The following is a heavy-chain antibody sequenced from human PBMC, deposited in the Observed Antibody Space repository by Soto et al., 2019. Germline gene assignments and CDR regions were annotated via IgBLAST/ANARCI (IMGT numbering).Heavy chain of an antibody. D-gene: IGHD4-17*01. J-gene: IGHJ4*02. V-gene: IGHV4-39*01. CDR2: IYYSGST. CDR3: ATDYGDYSIDY. Sequence: SETLSLTCTVSGGSISSSSYYWGWIRQPPGKGLEWIGSIYYSGSTYYNPSLKSRVTISVDTSKNQFSLKLSSVTAADTAVYYCATDYGDYSIDYWGQGTLVTVSS. CDR1: GGSISSSSYY.